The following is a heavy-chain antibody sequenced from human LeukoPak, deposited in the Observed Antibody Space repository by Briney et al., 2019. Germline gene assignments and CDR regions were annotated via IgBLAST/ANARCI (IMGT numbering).Heavy chain of an antibody. Sequence: GRSLRLSCAASGFTFSSYVMHWVGQAPGKGLEWVAVIWFVGSNKYYADSVKGRFPIFRDNSKKTLFLQMDSLDGEDPGVYFCSRGKGEYSSSRSDWCDPWGQGNLDSVSS. CDR2: IWFVGSNK. D-gene: IGHD6-13*01. CDR3: SRGKGEYSSSRSDWCDP. CDR1: GFTFSSYV. V-gene: IGHV3-33*01. J-gene: IGHJ5*02.